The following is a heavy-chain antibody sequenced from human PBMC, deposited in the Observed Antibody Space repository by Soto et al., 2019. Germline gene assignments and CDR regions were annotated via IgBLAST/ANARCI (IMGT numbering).Heavy chain of an antibody. Sequence: QVQLQESGPGLVKPSQTLSLTCTVSGGSISSGDYYWSWIRQPPGKGLEWIGYIYYSGSTYYNPSPKSRVTISVDTSKNQFSLKLSSVTAADTAVYYRARDLDSITMVRGVMNYGMDVWGQGTTVTVSS. J-gene: IGHJ6*02. CDR2: IYYSGST. D-gene: IGHD3-10*01. V-gene: IGHV4-30-4*01. CDR3: ARDLDSITMVRGVMNYGMDV. CDR1: GGSISSGDYY.